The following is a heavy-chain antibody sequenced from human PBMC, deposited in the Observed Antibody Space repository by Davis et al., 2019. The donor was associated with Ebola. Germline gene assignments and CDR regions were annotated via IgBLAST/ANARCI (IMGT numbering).Heavy chain of an antibody. CDR3: AKDTSNVWFDV. V-gene: IGHV3-23*01. Sequence: GGSLRLSCAASGFTISSFWMSWVRRAPGKGLEWVSTLGLSADTYYADSVKGRFTISRDNSKNTLHLQMNSLRVEDTAIYYCAKDTSNVWFDVWGQGTMVTVSS. J-gene: IGHJ3*01. CDR2: LGLSADT. CDR1: GFTISSFW. D-gene: IGHD6-19*01.